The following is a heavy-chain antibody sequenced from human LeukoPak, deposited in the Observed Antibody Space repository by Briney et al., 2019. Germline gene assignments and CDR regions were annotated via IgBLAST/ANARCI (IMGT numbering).Heavy chain of an antibody. D-gene: IGHD4-17*01. CDR2: INPNSGGT. CDR3: ARRVTTILNWFDP. V-gene: IGHV1-2*02. J-gene: IGHJ5*02. Sequence: ASVKVSCKASGYTFTGYYMHWVRQAPGQGLEWMGWINPNSGGTNYAQKFQGRVTMTRDTSISTAYMELSRLRSDDTAMYYCARRVTTILNWFDPWGQGTLVTVSS. CDR1: GYTFTGYY.